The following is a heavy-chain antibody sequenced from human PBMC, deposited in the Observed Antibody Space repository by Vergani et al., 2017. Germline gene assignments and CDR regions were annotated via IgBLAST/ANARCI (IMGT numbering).Heavy chain of an antibody. CDR1: GGSISSGGYS. Sequence: QLQLQESGSGLVKPSQTLSLTCAVSGGSISSGGYSWSWIRQPPGKGLEWIGYIYHSGSTYYNPSLKSRVTISVDRSKNQFSLKLSSVTAADTAVYYCARGRRGPTNYYNMDVWGKGTTVTVSS. J-gene: IGHJ6*03. V-gene: IGHV4-30-2*01. D-gene: IGHD1-14*01. CDR3: ARGRRGPTNYYNMDV. CDR2: IYHSGST.